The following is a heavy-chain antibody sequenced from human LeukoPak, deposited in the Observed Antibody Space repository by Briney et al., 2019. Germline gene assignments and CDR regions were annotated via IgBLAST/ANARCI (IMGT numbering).Heavy chain of an antibody. CDR3: ARDLRGDSSVLAGY. J-gene: IGHJ4*02. Sequence: GGSLRLSCAASGFTFSSYAMSWVRQAPGKGLEWVSAVSGSGGSLYYSDSVRGRFTISRDNSKNTLYLQMNSLRAEDTAVYYCARDLRGDSSVLAGYWGQGTLVTVSS. D-gene: IGHD3-22*01. V-gene: IGHV3-23*01. CDR1: GFTFSSYA. CDR2: VSGSGGSL.